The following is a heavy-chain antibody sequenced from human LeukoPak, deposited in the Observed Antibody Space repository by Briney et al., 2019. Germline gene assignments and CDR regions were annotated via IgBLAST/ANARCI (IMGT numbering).Heavy chain of an antibody. V-gene: IGHV3-74*01. Sequence: GGSLRLSCAASGFTFSSYWMHWVRQAPGKGLVWVSRINSDGSSTSYADSVKGRFTISRDNAKNTLYLRMNSLRAEDTAVYYCARQLPYYPLDYWGQGTLVTVSS. CDR2: INSDGSST. J-gene: IGHJ4*02. CDR3: ARQLPYYPLDY. CDR1: GFTFSSYW. D-gene: IGHD3-22*01.